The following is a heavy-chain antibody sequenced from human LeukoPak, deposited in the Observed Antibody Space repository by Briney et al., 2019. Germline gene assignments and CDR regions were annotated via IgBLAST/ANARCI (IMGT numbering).Heavy chain of an antibody. Sequence: ASVKVSCKASGYTFTGYYMHWMRQAPGQGLEWMGRINPNSGGTNYAQKFQGRVTMTRDTSISTAYMELSRLRSDGTAVYYCARGTRSSGYDFDYWGQGTLVTVSS. D-gene: IGHD3-22*01. CDR3: ARGTRSSGYDFDY. V-gene: IGHV1-2*06. CDR2: INPNSGGT. CDR1: GYTFTGYY. J-gene: IGHJ4*02.